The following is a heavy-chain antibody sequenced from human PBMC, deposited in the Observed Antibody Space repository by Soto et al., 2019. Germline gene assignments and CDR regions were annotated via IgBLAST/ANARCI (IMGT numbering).Heavy chain of an antibody. Sequence: EVQLLESGGGLVQPGGSLRLACAASGFTFSTYGMTWVRQSPGKGLEWVSATSGSGTSTYYADSVRGRFTISRDNSENTLYLQMHSLTVEDTAVYYCAKSMHYDFCSGSARAFDIWGQGTMVTVSS. CDR1: GFTFSTYG. J-gene: IGHJ3*02. CDR3: AKSMHYDFCSGSARAFDI. CDR2: TSGSGTST. V-gene: IGHV3-23*01. D-gene: IGHD3-3*01.